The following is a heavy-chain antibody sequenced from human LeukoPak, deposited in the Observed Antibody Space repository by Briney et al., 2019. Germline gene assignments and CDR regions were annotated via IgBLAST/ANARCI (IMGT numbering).Heavy chain of an antibody. CDR2: IIPIFGTA. J-gene: IGHJ6*03. D-gene: IGHD3-16*02. Sequence: GASVKVSCKASGGTFSSYAISWVRQAPGQGLEWMGGIIPIFGTANYAQKFQGRVTITADKSTSTAYMELSSLRSEDTAVYYCARSSPGGVIVPYYYYYYMDVWGKGTTVTISS. CDR1: GGTFSSYA. CDR3: ARSSPGGVIVPYYYYYYMDV. V-gene: IGHV1-69*06.